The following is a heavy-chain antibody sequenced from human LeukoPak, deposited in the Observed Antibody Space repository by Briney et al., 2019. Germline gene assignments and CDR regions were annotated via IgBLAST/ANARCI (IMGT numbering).Heavy chain of an antibody. CDR2: IRSKAYGGTT. D-gene: IGHD6-19*01. J-gene: IGHJ4*02. Sequence: QPGRSLRLSCKASELTFGDYAMSWVRQAPGKGLEWVGFIRSKAYGGTTEYAASVKGRFTISRDDSKSIAYLQMNSLKTEDTAVYYCTRGPSSGWYYFDYWGQGTLVTVSS. CDR1: ELTFGDYA. V-gene: IGHV3-49*04. CDR3: TRGPSSGWYYFDY.